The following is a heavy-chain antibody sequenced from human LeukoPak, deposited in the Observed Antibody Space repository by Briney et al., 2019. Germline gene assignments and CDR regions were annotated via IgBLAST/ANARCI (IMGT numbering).Heavy chain of an antibody. D-gene: IGHD2-21*02. CDR2: ISSSSSYI. Sequence: GGSLRLSCAASGFSFSSYTMNWVRQAPGKGLEWVSIISSSSSYIYYADSVKGRFTISRDNAKNALYLQMNSLRVEDTAVYCCARDGRCGGDCYASWGQGTLVTVSS. CDR3: ARDGRCGGDCYAS. CDR1: GFSFSSYT. V-gene: IGHV3-21*01. J-gene: IGHJ4*02.